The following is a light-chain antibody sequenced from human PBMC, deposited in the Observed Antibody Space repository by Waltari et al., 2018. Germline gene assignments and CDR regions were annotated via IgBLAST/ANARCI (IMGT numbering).Light chain of an antibody. J-gene: IGLJ3*02. CDR2: KDN. Sequence: YELTQPSSVSVSPVQTATNTCSGDIVPTKYIRWFQQRPGQPPMLVIYKDNERPSGIPERFSGSSSGVTAMLTISGAQADDEADYYCYSSADDNPRVFGGGTKLTVL. CDR3: YSSADDNPRV. V-gene: IGLV3-27*01. CDR1: IVPTKY.